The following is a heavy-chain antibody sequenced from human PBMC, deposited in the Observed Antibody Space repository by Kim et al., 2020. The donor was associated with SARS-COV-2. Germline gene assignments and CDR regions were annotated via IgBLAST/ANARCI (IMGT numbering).Heavy chain of an antibody. V-gene: IGHV4-59*01. CDR2: IYYSGST. J-gene: IGHJ4*02. CDR1: GGSISSYY. Sequence: SETLSLTCTVSGGSISSYYWSWIRQPPGKGLEWIGYIYYSGSTNYNPSLKSRVTISVDTSKNQFSLKLSSVTAADTAVYYCARGGGYYYDSSGYYYPTPIDYWGQGTLVTVSS. D-gene: IGHD3-22*01. CDR3: ARGGGYYYDSSGYYYPTPIDY.